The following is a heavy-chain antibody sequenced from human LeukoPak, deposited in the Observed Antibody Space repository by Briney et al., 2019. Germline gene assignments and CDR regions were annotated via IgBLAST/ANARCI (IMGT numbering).Heavy chain of an antibody. CDR2: LSGSGDRT. J-gene: IGHJ4*02. V-gene: IGHV3-23*01. CDR3: AKDLRSSADSKMGAADY. Sequence: GGSLRLSCAASGFTFNSYAMSWVRQAPGKGLEWVSALSGSGDRTFYVDSVKGRFTVSRDNSKNTLYLQMNSLRAEDTAVYYCAKDLRSSADSKMGAADYWGQGTLVTVSS. D-gene: IGHD1-26*01. CDR1: GFTFNSYA.